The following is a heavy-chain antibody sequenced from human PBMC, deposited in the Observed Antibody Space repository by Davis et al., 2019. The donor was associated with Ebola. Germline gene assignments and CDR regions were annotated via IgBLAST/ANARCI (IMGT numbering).Heavy chain of an antibody. CDR3: ARSQWLVHSYGY. V-gene: IGHV4-39*07. D-gene: IGHD6-19*01. CDR2: IYHSGST. J-gene: IGHJ4*02. Sequence: MPSETLSLTCTVSGGSISSSSYYWGWIRQPPGKGLEWIGEIYHSGSTYYNPSLKSRVTISVDRSKNQFSLKLSSVTAADTAVYYCARSQWLVHSYGYWGQGTLVTVSS. CDR1: GGSISSSSYY.